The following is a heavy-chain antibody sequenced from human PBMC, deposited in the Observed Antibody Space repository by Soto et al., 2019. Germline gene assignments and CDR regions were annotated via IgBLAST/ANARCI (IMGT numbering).Heavy chain of an antibody. CDR3: ARSTTVAYYYYGMDV. Sequence: PGESLKISCKGSGYSFTSYWISWVRQMPGKGLEWMGRIDPSDSYTNYSPSFQCHVSISADKSISTAYLQWSSLKASDTAMYYCARSTTVAYYYYGMDVWGQGTTVTVSS. J-gene: IGHJ6*02. V-gene: IGHV5-10-1*01. CDR2: IDPSDSYT. CDR1: GYSFTSYW. D-gene: IGHD4-4*01.